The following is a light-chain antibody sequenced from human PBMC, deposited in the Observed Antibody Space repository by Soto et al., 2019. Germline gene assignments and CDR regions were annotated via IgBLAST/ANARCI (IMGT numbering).Light chain of an antibody. CDR3: QRYNSNSRT. CDR1: QNVDNW. CDR2: DAS. J-gene: IGKJ1*01. V-gene: IGKV1-5*01. Sequence: DIQMTQSPSTLSASVGDRVTITCRASQNVDNWVAWYQQKPGKAPKFLIYDASNLESGVPSRFSGRGSGTEFTLTISSLQPDDFANYYCQRYNSNSRTFGQGTRV.